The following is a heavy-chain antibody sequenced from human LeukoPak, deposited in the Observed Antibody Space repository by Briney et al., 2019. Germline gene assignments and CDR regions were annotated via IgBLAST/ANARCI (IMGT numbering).Heavy chain of an antibody. D-gene: IGHD3-10*01. CDR3: AKKAATMVRGVSVYYFDC. CDR1: GFTFSSYA. Sequence: PGGSLRLSCAASGFTFSSYAISWGRQAPGKGLEGVSAIRGIGARTHYTDSGNGRFTISRDNSRNTGYLQMNGLRAEDAARHYCAKKAATMVRGVSVYYFDCWGQGTLVTVSS. J-gene: IGHJ4*02. CDR2: IRGIGART. V-gene: IGHV3-23*01.